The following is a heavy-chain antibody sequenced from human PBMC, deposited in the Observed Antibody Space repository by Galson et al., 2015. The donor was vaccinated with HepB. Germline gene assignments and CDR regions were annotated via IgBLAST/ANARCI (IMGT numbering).Heavy chain of an antibody. V-gene: IGHV3-30*18. Sequence: SLRLSCAASGFTFSSYGMHWVRQAPGKGLEWVAVMSYDGSNKYYADSVKGRFTISRDNSKNTLYLQMNSLRAEDTAVYYCAKDRGAVAGGNDYWGQGTLVTVSS. CDR3: AKDRGAVAGGNDY. D-gene: IGHD6-19*01. J-gene: IGHJ4*02. CDR1: GFTFSSYG. CDR2: MSYDGSNK.